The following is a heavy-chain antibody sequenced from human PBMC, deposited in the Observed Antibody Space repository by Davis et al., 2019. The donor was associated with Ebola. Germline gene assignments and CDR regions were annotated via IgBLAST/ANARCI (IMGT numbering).Heavy chain of an antibody. J-gene: IGHJ6*02. V-gene: IGHV1-18*01. CDR2: ISAYNGNT. CDR1: GYTFTSYG. D-gene: IGHD3-16*01. Sequence: AASVKVSCKASGYTFTSYGISWVRQAPGQGVEWMGWISAYNGNTNYAQKLQGRVTMTIDTSTSTAYMELRGLRSDDTAVYYCARTVGDIYYYGLDVWGQGTTVTVSS. CDR3: ARTVGDIYYYGLDV.